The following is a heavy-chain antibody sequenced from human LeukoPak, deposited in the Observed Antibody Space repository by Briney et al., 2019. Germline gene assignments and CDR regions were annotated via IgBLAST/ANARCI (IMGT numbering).Heavy chain of an antibody. CDR1: GFTFSSYA. J-gene: IGHJ6*03. CDR3: ARGRGSSSLLPLDYYYYMDV. CDR2: INWNGGST. D-gene: IGHD6-6*01. V-gene: IGHV3-20*04. Sequence: GRSLRLSCAAYGFTFSSYAMRWVSQAPGKGLEWVSGINWNGGSTVYADSVKGRFTISRDNAKNSLYLQMNSLRAEDTALYYCARGRGSSSLLPLDYYYYMDVWGKGTTVTVSS.